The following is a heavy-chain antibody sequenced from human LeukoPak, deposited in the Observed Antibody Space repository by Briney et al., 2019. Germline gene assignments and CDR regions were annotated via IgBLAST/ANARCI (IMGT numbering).Heavy chain of an antibody. CDR1: GFTFSSYA. V-gene: IGHV3-23*01. D-gene: IGHD5-12*01. J-gene: IGHJ4*02. CDR2: ISGSGGST. Sequence: GGSLRLSCAASGFTFSSYAMSWVRQAPGKGLEWVSAISGSGGSTHYADSVKGRFTISRDNSKNTLYLQMNSLRAEDTAVYYCAKDWSGYDWVCDYWGQGTLVTVSS. CDR3: AKDWSGYDWVCDY.